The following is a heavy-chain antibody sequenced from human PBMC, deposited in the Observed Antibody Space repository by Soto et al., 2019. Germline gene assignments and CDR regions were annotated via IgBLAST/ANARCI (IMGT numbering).Heavy chain of an antibody. D-gene: IGHD6-6*01. CDR3: ARARSIAARPLDY. J-gene: IGHJ4*02. Sequence: SETLSLTCTVSGGSISSGDYYWSWIRQPPGKGLEWIGYIYSSGSTYYNPSLKSRVTISVDTSKNQFSLKLSSVTAADTAVYYCARARSIAARPLDYWGQGTPVTV. CDR1: GGSISSGDYY. V-gene: IGHV4-30-4*01. CDR2: IYSSGST.